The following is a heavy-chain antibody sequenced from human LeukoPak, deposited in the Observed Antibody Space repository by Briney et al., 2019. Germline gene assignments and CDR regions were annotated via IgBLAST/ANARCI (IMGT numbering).Heavy chain of an antibody. V-gene: IGHV3-7*03. CDR1: AFIFSGHW. J-gene: IGHJ6*02. Sequence: GGSLRLSCEGSAFIFSGHWMNWVRQTPGKGLEWVASIKEDGSERQYVDSVKGRFSISRDNAKNSLYLQMSNLRAEDTAVYFCARGGGLDVWGQGATVTVSS. CDR3: ARGGGLDV. D-gene: IGHD3-16*01. CDR2: IKEDGSER.